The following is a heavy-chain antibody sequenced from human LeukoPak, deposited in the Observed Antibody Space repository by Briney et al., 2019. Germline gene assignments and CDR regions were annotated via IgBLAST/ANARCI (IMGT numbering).Heavy chain of an antibody. D-gene: IGHD1-1*01. CDR1: GGSFSGYY. CDR2: INHSGST. J-gene: IGHJ4*02. CDR3: ARSRGNGEDPRGYYFDY. Sequence: PSETLSLTCAVYGGSFSGYYWSWIRQPPGKGLEWIGEINHSGSTNYNPSFKSRVTISVDTSKNQFSLKLSSVAAADTAVYYCARSRGNGEDPRGYYFDYWGQGTLVTVSS. V-gene: IGHV4-34*01.